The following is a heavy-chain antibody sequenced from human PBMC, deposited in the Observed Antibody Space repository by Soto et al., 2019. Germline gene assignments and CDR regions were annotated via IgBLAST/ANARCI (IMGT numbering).Heavy chain of an antibody. J-gene: IGHJ2*01. V-gene: IGHV1-69*12. CDR1: GGTFSSYA. Sequence: QVQLVQSGAEVKKPGSSVKVSCKASGGTFSSYAISWVRQAPGQGLEWMGGIIPIFGTANYAQKFQGRVTITGDESTSTAYMELSSVRSEGTAVYYCARGRAAAGQGPWYFDLSGRGTLVTVSS. CDR2: IIPIFGTA. D-gene: IGHD6-13*01. CDR3: ARGRAAAGQGPWYFDL.